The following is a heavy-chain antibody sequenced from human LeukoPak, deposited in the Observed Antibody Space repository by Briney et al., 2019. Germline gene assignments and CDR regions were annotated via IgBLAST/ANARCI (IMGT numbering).Heavy chain of an antibody. D-gene: IGHD2-15*01. CDR2: MNPNSGNT. V-gene: IGHV1-8*01. J-gene: IGHJ4*02. CDR3: ARLRRLGYCSGGSCPDLDY. CDR1: GYTFTSYD. Sequence: GASVKVSCKASGYTFTSYDINWVRQATGQGLEWMGWMNPNSGNTGYAQKFQGRVTMTRNTSISTAYMELSSLRSEDTAVYYCARLRRLGYCSGGSCPDLDYWGQGTLVTVSS.